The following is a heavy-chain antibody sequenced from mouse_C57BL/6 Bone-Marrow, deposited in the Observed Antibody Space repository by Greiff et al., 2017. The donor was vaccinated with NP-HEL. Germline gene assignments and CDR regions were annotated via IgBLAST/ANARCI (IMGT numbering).Heavy chain of an antibody. D-gene: IGHD3-2*02. CDR1: GFSLTSYG. V-gene: IGHV2-6*03. CDR2: IWSDGST. CDR3: ARDSSGPWGFDY. Sequence: VKLQESGPGLVAPSQSLSITCTVSGFSLTSYGVHWVRQPPGKGLEWLVVIWSDGSTTYNSALKSRLSISKDNSKSQVFLKMNSLQTDDTAMYYCARDSSGPWGFDYWGQGTTLTVSS. J-gene: IGHJ2*01.